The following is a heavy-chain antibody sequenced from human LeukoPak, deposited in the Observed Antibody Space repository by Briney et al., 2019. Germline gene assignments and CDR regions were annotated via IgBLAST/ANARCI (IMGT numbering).Heavy chain of an antibody. Sequence: PSETLSLTCTVSGGSISSNSYFWGWIRQPPGKGLEWIGSIHYGGNTNYNPSLKSRVTISVDTSKNQFSLKLSSVTAADTAVYYCAVGFGELLFDYWGQGTLVTVSS. CDR2: IHYGGNT. J-gene: IGHJ4*02. CDR1: GGSISSNSYF. V-gene: IGHV4-39*07. D-gene: IGHD3-10*01. CDR3: AVGFGELLFDY.